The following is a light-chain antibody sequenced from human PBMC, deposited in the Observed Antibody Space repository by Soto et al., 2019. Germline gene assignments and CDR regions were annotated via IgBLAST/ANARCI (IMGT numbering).Light chain of an antibody. V-gene: IGKV3-15*01. CDR2: GAS. CDR1: QSVSSN. CDR3: QQYNNWLGTWT. Sequence: EIVMTQSPATLSVSPGERATLSCRASQSVSSNLAWYQQKPGQAPRHLIYGASTRATGIPARFSGSGSGTEFTLTISSLQSEDFAVYYCQQYNNWLGTWTFGQGTKVEIK. J-gene: IGKJ1*01.